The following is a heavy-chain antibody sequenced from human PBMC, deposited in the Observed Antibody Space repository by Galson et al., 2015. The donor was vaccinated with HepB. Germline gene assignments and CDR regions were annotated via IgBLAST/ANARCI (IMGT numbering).Heavy chain of an antibody. D-gene: IGHD3-22*01. J-gene: IGHJ4*02. Sequence: SLRLSCAASGFTLRNYVMTWVRQAPGKGLEWVSSLSSSGGGTYYADSVKGRVTISRDNSKNTLYLQMHSLRAEDTAVYYCAKSYFDVSGYLDWGQGTLVTVSS. CDR2: LSSSGGGT. CDR3: AKSYFDVSGYLD. V-gene: IGHV3-23*01. CDR1: GFTLRNYV.